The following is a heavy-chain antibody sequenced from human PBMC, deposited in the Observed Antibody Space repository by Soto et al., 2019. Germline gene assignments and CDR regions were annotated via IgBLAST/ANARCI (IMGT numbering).Heavy chain of an antibody. CDR1: GGTVSSSA. Sequence: QVQLVQSGAEMREPGSSVKVSCKASGGTVSSSAINWLRQDPGPGPEWMGGIIPTFGTANYIEKVRGRVTSKADTSTSTAYMEVSSMTSEDTAMYFCARSEPAGQIGFDIWGQGTMVTVSS. J-gene: IGHJ3*02. CDR2: IIPTFGTA. D-gene: IGHD6-19*01. CDR3: ARSEPAGQIGFDI. V-gene: IGHV1-69*06.